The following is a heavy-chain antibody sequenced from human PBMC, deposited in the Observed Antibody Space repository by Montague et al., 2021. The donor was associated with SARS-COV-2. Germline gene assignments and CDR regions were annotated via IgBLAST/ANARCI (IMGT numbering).Heavy chain of an antibody. CDR3: AREFRFGMDV. V-gene: IGHV4-4*07. J-gene: IGHJ6*02. CDR1: GGSISSYF. CDR2: IETSGST. Sequence: SETLSLTCTVSGGSISSYFWNWIRQPAGKGLEWIGRIETSGSTNYNSSLKSRVTMSIDTSKNQFSLKLTSVTAADTAFYYCAREFRFGMDVWGHGTTVTVSS.